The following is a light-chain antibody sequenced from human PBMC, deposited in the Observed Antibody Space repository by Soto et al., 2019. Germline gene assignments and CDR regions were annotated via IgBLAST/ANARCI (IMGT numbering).Light chain of an antibody. V-gene: IGLV2-14*01. CDR1: SSDVGGYDY. Sequence: QSVLTQPASVSGSPGQSITISCTGTSSDVGGYDYVSWYQQHPGKVPKLLIYEVTNRPSGVSNRFSASKSGNTASLTISGLQAEDEADYYCSSYTSRTTPLFGTGTKLTVL. CDR2: EVT. CDR3: SSYTSRTTPL. J-gene: IGLJ1*01.